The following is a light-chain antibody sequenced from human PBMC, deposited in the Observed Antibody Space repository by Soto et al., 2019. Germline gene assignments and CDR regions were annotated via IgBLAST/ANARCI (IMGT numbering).Light chain of an antibody. CDR1: QGIGSW. V-gene: IGKV1-12*01. J-gene: IGKJ1*01. CDR2: AAS. CDR3: QQANSFPWT. Sequence: DIQMTQSPSSVSASVGDRVTITCRASQGIGSWLAWYQQKPGKAPKLLIYAASSLQSGVPSRFSGSGSGTDFTLTISSLQPEGFATYYCQQANSFPWTFGQGTKVDNK.